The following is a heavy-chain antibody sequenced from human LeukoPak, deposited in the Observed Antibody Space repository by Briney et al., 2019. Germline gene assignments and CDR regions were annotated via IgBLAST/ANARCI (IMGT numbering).Heavy chain of an antibody. Sequence: PGGSLRLSCAASGFTFSSYGMHWVRQAPGKGLEWVATIWYDGSNKYYADSVKGRFTISRDNSKNTLYLQMNSLRAEDTAVYYCARQGYCSRGSCPRSALDIWGQGTMVTVSS. CDR3: ARQGYCSRGSCPRSALDI. CDR1: GFTFSSYG. V-gene: IGHV3-33*01. D-gene: IGHD2-15*01. J-gene: IGHJ3*02. CDR2: IWYDGSNK.